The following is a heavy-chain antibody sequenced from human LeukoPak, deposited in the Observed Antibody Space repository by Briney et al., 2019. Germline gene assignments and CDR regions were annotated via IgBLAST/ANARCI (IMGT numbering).Heavy chain of an antibody. D-gene: IGHD2-2*01. CDR1: GGTFSSYA. CDR3: ARSPYQLLSFYYYGMDA. CDR2: IIPILGIA. V-gene: IGHV1-69*04. J-gene: IGHJ6*02. Sequence: GASVKVSCKASGGTFSSYAISWVRQAPGQGLEWMGRIIPILGIANYAQKFQGRVTITADKSTSTAYMELSSLRSEDTAVYYCARSPYQLLSFYYYGMDAWGQGTTVTVSS.